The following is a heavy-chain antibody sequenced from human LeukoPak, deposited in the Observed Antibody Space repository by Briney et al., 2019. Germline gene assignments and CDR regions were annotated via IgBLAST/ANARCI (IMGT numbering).Heavy chain of an antibody. CDR3: ARGQGVTGFDP. CDR1: GYTFTSYY. CDR2: INPSGGST. V-gene: IGHV1-46*01. Sequence: ASVKVSCKASGYTFTSYYMHWVRQAPGQGLEWMGIINPSGGSTSYARKFQGRVTMTRDMSTSTVYMELSSLRSEDTAVYYCARGQGVTGFDPWGQGTLVTVSS. D-gene: IGHD5-18*01. J-gene: IGHJ5*02.